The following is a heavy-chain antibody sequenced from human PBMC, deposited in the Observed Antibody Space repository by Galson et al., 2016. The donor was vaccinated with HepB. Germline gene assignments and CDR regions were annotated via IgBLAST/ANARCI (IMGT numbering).Heavy chain of an antibody. J-gene: IGHJ4*02. D-gene: IGHD3-22*01. Sequence: PALVKPTQTLTLTCTVSGFSFSNARMGVSWIRQPPGKALERLAHIFSNDEKSYSTSLKSRLTISKDTSKSQVVLTVTNMDPVDTATYYCARTLKTYYYDSSGYYYADWGQGTLVTVSS. V-gene: IGHV2-26*01. CDR3: ARTLKTYYYDSSGYYYAD. CDR2: IFSNDEK. CDR1: GFSFSNARMG.